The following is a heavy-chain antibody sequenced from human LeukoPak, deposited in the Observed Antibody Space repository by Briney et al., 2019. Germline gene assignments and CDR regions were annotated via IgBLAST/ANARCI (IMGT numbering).Heavy chain of an antibody. CDR3: ARVTRYYDYVWGSYRQYYFDY. D-gene: IGHD3-16*02. V-gene: IGHV4-30-4*01. CDR2: IYYSGST. Sequence: SETLSLTCTVSGGSISSGDYYWSWIRQPPGKGLEWIGYIYYSGSTYYNPSLKSRVTISVDTSKNQFSLKLSSVTAADTAVYYCARVTRYYDYVWGSYRQYYFDYWGQGTLVTVSS. J-gene: IGHJ4*02. CDR1: GGSISSGDYY.